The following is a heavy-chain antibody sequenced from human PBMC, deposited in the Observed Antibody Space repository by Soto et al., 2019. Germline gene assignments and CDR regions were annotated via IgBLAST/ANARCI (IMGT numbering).Heavy chain of an antibody. D-gene: IGHD3-22*01. V-gene: IGHV4-31*03. CDR2: IYYSGST. CDR3: ARHGGITMIEEGGLLSAFDI. CDR1: GGSLSSGGYY. Sequence: PSEALSLTRPFSGGSLSSGGYYWSWIRQHPGKGLEWIGYIYYSGSTDPNPSLTSRVAISVDTSKNQFSLRLSSVTAADTAVYYCARHGGITMIEEGGLLSAFDIWGQGTMVTVSS. J-gene: IGHJ3*02.